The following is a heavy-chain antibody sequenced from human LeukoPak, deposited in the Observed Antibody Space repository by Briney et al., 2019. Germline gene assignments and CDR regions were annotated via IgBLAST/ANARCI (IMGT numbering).Heavy chain of an antibody. CDR2: IIPIFGTA. D-gene: IGHD2-15*01. CDR1: GGTFSSYA. J-gene: IGHJ6*02. V-gene: IGHV1-69*13. CDR3: ARGKYCSGGSCYSEDYYYGMDV. Sequence: SVKVSCKASGGTFSSYAISWVRQAPGQGLEWMGGIIPIFGTANYAQKFQGRVTITAGESTSTAYMELSSLRSEDTAVYYCARGKYCSGGSCYSEDYYYGMDVWGQGTTVTVSS.